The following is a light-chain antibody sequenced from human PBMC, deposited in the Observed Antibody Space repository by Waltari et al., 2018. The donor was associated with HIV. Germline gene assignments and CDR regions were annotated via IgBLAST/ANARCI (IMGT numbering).Light chain of an antibody. Sequence: TQSPSSLSASIGDRVTITCRASQNITHYLNWYHQRPGKAPRLLIYGATRLQGGVPSRFRGIGSGTFFTLIITSLQPEDFGTYYTQQSFSAPTFGRGTRVDIK. J-gene: IGKJ5*01. CDR2: GAT. CDR1: QNITHY. CDR3: QQSFSAPT. V-gene: IGKV1-39*01.